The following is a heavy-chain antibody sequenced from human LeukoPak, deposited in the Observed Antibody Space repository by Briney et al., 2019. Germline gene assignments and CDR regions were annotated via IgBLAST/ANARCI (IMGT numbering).Heavy chain of an antibody. CDR3: VKDRSPEENWYFDL. CDR2: ITWSSGDI. V-gene: IGHV3-9*03. J-gene: IGHJ2*01. D-gene: IGHD1-14*01. Sequence: PGRSLRLSCAASGFTFDDYAMHWVRQAPGKGLEWVSGITWSSGDIGYADSVKGRFTISRDNAKNSLYLQMNSLRAEDMALSYCVKDRSPEENWYFDLWGRGTLVTVSS. CDR1: GFTFDDYA.